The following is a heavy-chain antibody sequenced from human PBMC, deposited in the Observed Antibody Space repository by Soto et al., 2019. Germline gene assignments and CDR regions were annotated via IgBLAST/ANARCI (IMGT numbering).Heavy chain of an antibody. V-gene: IGHV4-39*01. J-gene: IGHJ6*02. CDR2: IYYSGST. Sequence: QLQLQESGPGLVKPSETLSLTCTVSGGSISSSSYYWGWIRQPPGKGLEWIGSIYYSGSTYYNPSLKSRVTISVDTSKNQFSLKLSSVTAADTAVYYCARQDTGIQLGYGMDVWGQGTTVTVSS. CDR3: ARQDTGIQLGYGMDV. D-gene: IGHD4-4*01. CDR1: GGSISSSSYY.